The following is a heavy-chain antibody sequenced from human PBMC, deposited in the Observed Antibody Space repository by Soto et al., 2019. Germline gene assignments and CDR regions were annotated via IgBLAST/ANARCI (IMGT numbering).Heavy chain of an antibody. CDR1: AFSLSTSGMG. Sequence: QITLKESGPMLAKPTQTLTLTCTFSAFSLSTSGMGVAWIRQPPGKALEWLALIYWDDDKRYSPSLKSRLTITKDTSKNQVVLTMTNMDPVDTATYYCAHSRKSFYDILTGYNYWGQGTLVTVSS. V-gene: IGHV2-5*02. CDR3: AHSRKSFYDILTGYNY. J-gene: IGHJ4*02. CDR2: IYWDDDK. D-gene: IGHD3-9*01.